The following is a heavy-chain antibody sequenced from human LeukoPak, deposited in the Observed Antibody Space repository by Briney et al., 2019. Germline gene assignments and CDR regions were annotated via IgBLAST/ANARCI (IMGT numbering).Heavy chain of an antibody. D-gene: IGHD2-21*02. V-gene: IGHV3-23*01. CDR1: GFTFSSYA. J-gene: IGHJ4*02. CDR3: AKDLDNIVVVTALTY. CDR2: ISGSGGST. Sequence: QTGGSLRLSCAASGFTFSSYAMSWVRQAPGKGLEWVSAISGSGGSTYYADSVKGRFTISRDNSKNTLYLQMNSLRAEDTAVYYCAKDLDNIVVVTALTYWGQGTLVTVSS.